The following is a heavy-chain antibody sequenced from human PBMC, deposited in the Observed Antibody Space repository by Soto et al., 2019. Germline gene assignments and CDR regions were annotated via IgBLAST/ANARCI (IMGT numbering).Heavy chain of an antibody. J-gene: IGHJ4*03. V-gene: IGHV4-38-2*02. CDR2: IYHGGTT. D-gene: IGHD6-19*01. Sequence: SETLSLTCTVSGDSISSGSYWGWIRQPPGEGPEWIASIYHGGTTFYNPSLKSRISISVDTSKNQFSLRLTSVTAADTATYYCARVHVMVVAGSTFDYWGPGTLVTVSS. CDR1: GDSISSGSY. CDR3: ARVHVMVVAGSTFDY.